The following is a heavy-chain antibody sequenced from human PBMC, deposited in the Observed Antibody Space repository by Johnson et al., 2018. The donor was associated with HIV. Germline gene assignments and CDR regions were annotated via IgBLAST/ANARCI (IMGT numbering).Heavy chain of an antibody. V-gene: IGHV3-30*02. Sequence: QVQLVESGGGVVQPGESLRLSCAASGFIFSSYDMHWVRQAPGKGLEWVAFIRYDGSNKYYVDSVKGRFTISRDNSKNTFYLQMNSLRAEDTAVYYCARDAKYYYDSSGYYYEHDAFDIWGQGTMVTVSS. CDR1: GFIFSSYD. J-gene: IGHJ3*02. D-gene: IGHD3-22*01. CDR2: IRYDGSNK. CDR3: ARDAKYYYDSSGYYYEHDAFDI.